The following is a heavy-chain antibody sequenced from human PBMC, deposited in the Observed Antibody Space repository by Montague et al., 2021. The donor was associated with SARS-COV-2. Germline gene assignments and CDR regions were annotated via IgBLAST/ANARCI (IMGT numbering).Heavy chain of an antibody. V-gene: IGHV4-34*01. CDR1: GGSLNGYY. CDR2: INHSGST. Sequence: SETLSLTCAVYGGSLNGYYWSWIRQPPGKGLEWIGEINHSGSTNYNPSLKSRVTIPVDTAKNQFSLKLRSVTAADTAVYYCARDAAVAGIDYWGQGTLVTVSS. CDR3: ARDAAVAGIDY. J-gene: IGHJ4*02. D-gene: IGHD6-19*01.